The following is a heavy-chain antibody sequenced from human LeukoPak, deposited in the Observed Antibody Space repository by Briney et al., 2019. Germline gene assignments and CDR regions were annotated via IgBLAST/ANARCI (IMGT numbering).Heavy chain of an antibody. CDR2: IKQDGSEK. CDR3: ASQTVTLNY. J-gene: IGHJ4*02. D-gene: IGHD4-17*01. Sequence: GGSLRLSCAASGFTFSRYWMSWVRQAPGKGLEWVANIKQDGSEKYYVDSVKGRFTISRDNAKNSLYLQMNSLRAEDTAVYYCASQTVTLNYWGQGTLVTVSS. CDR1: GFTFSRYW. V-gene: IGHV3-7*01.